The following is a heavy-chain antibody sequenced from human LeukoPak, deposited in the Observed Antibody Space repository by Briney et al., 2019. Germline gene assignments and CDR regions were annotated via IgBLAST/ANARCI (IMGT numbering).Heavy chain of an antibody. CDR3: AVLVAHDLDC. CDR2: ISYDGSNK. D-gene: IGHD2-2*01. Sequence: PGGSLRLSCAASGFTFSSYAMRWVRQAPGKGLEWVAVISYDGSNKYYADSVKGRFTISRDNSKNTLYLQMNSLRAEDTAVYYCAVLVAHDLDCWGQGTLVTVSS. V-gene: IGHV3-30*04. J-gene: IGHJ4*02. CDR1: GFTFSSYA.